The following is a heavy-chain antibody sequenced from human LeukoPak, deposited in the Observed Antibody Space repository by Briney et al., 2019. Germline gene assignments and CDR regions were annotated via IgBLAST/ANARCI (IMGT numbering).Heavy chain of an antibody. D-gene: IGHD3-22*01. Sequence: KPSETLSLTCTVSGGSISSSSYYWGWIRQPPGKGLEWIGSIYYSGSTYYNPSLKSRVSIPVDTSKNQFSLKLSPVTAADTAVYYCARGRKRSSSGYLDYWGQGTLVTVSS. J-gene: IGHJ4*02. CDR1: GGSISSSSYY. CDR3: ARGRKRSSSGYLDY. V-gene: IGHV4-39*07. CDR2: IYYSGST.